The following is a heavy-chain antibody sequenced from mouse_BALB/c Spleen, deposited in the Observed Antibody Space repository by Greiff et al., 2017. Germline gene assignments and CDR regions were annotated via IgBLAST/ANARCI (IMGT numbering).Heavy chain of an antibody. CDR3: ARDYYGSPSYWYFDV. Sequence: DVMLVESGGGLVKPGGSLKLSCAASGFTFSSYAMSWVRQTPEKRLEWVASISSGGSTYYPDSVKGRFTISRDNARNILYLQMSSLRSEDTAMYYCARDYYGSPSYWYFDVWGAGTTVTVSS. D-gene: IGHD1-1*01. CDR1: GFTFSSYA. CDR2: ISSGGST. V-gene: IGHV5-6-5*01. J-gene: IGHJ1*01.